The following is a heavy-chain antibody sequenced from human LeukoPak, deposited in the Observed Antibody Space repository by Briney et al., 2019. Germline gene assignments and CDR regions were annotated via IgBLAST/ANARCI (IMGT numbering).Heavy chain of an antibody. CDR2: ISGNGGST. CDR3: AKKSPVFDY. V-gene: IGHV3-23*01. J-gene: IGHJ4*02. Sequence: GGSLGLSCAASGFTFISSAMSWVRQAPGKGLEWVSVISGNGGSTHYADSAKGRFTISRDNTKNTLYLQMSSLRAEDTAVYYCAKKSPVFDYWGQGTLVTVSS. CDR1: GFTFISSA.